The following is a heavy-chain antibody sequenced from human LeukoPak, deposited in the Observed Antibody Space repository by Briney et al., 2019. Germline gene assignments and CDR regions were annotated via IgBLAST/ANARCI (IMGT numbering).Heavy chain of an antibody. J-gene: IGHJ4*02. CDR3: ARHSWVNGYFDY. Sequence: SETLSLTCTVSSGPFYSYYWSWIRQAPGKGLEWIGYHYDSGSTHYNPSLKSRVTITLDTSKNQFSLNLSSVTAADTAVYYCARHSWVNGYFDYWGQGTLVTVSS. CDR2: HYDSGST. D-gene: IGHD4-17*01. CDR1: SGPFYSYY. V-gene: IGHV4-59*08.